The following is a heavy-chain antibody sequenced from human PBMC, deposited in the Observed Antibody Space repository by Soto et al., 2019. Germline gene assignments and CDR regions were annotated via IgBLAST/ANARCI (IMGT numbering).Heavy chain of an antibody. Sequence: QVQLQQWGAGLLKPSETLSLTCAVYGGSFSDHYWSWIRQPPGKGLEWIGEINHSGSTKYNPSLERRVTILVGTSKNQFSLKLSSVTAADTAVYYCAYCGGDCYTAFDYWGQGTLVTVSS. V-gene: IGHV4-34*01. CDR1: GGSFSDHY. CDR2: INHSGST. J-gene: IGHJ4*02. D-gene: IGHD2-21*02. CDR3: AYCGGDCYTAFDY.